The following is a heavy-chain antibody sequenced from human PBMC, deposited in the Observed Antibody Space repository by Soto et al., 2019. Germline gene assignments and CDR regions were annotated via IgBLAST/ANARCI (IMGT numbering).Heavy chain of an antibody. V-gene: IGHV3-21*01. Sequence: GGSLRLSCAASGFTFRSFTMNLVRQAPGKGLEWVSTISSNSAYIYYTDALRGRFTISRDNAKNSLHLQMNSLRAEDTAVYYCTRDASRDSSARGWFDPWGPGTLVTVSS. CDR1: GFTFRSFT. J-gene: IGHJ5*02. D-gene: IGHD6-13*01. CDR2: ISSNSAYI. CDR3: TRDASRDSSARGWFDP.